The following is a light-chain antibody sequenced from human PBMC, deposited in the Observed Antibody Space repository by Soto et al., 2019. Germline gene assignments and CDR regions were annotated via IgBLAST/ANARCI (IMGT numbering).Light chain of an antibody. CDR2: DTS. CDR3: QPRGD. CDR1: QSVSSY. J-gene: IGKJ4*01. V-gene: IGKV3-11*01. Sequence: DIVLTQSPATLSLSPGERATLSCRASQSVSSYLSWYQQKPGQAPRLLIYDTSNRATGIPARFSGSGSGTDFTLTISSLAPEDFAVYYCQPRGDFGGGTKVEIK.